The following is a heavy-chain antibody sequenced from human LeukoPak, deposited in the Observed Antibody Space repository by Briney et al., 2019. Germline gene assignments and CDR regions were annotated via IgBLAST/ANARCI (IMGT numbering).Heavy chain of an antibody. V-gene: IGHV3-21*01. CDR2: ISSRSYI. Sequence: KPGGSLRLSCAASGFTFSTYSMNWVRQAPGKGLEWVSSISSRSYIYYADAVKGRFTISRDNARNSLYLQMNSLRAEDTAVYYCAREPVGERSGTIDPWGQGTLVTVSS. CDR3: AREPVGERSGTIDP. CDR1: GFTFSTYS. J-gene: IGHJ5*02. D-gene: IGHD3-10*01.